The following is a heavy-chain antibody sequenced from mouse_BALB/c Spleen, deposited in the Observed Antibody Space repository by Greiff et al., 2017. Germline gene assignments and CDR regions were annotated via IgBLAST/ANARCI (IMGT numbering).Heavy chain of an antibody. Sequence: ESGPGLVKPSQSLSLTCTVTGYSITSDYAWNWIRQFPGNKLEWMGYISYSGSTSYNPSLKSRISITRDTSKNQFFLQLNSVTTEDTATYYCARNYRSFAYWGQGTLVTVSA. CDR1: GYSITSDYA. D-gene: IGHD2-14*01. CDR3: ARNYRSFAY. J-gene: IGHJ3*01. V-gene: IGHV3-2*02. CDR2: ISYSGST.